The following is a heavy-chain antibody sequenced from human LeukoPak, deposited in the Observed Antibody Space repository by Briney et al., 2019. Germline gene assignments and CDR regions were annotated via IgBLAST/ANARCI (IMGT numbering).Heavy chain of an antibody. D-gene: IGHD6-13*01. CDR2: ISGGSSSI. J-gene: IGHJ5*02. CDR1: GFTFSSSS. V-gene: IGHV3-48*01. Sequence: GGSLRLSCAASGFTFSSSSMNWVRQAPGKGLEWVSYISGGSSSIYYADSVKGRFTISRDNAKNSLYLQMNSLRAEDTAVYYCARDVGPYSGSWYWSDPWGQGTLVTVSS. CDR3: ARDVGPYSGSWYWSDP.